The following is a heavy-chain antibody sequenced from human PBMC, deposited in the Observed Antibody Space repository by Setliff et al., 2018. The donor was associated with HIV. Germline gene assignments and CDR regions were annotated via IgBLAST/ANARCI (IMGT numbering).Heavy chain of an antibody. CDR1: GGTFSSYA. Sequence: SVKVSCKASGGTFSSYAISWVRQAPGQGLEWMGGIIPIFGTANYAQKFQGRVTITTDESTSTAYMELSSLRSEDTAVYYCARDWSGYHHGWFDPWGQGTLVTVSA. D-gene: IGHD3-3*01. J-gene: IGHJ5*02. CDR2: IIPIFGTA. V-gene: IGHV1-69*05. CDR3: ARDWSGYHHGWFDP.